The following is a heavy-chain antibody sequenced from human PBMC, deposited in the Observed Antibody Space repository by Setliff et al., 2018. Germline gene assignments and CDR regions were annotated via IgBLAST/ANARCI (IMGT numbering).Heavy chain of an antibody. Sequence: SVKVSCKASGGTFSSYAISWVRQAPGQGLEWMGGIIPIFGTANYAQKFQGRVTITAGESTSTAYMELSSLRSEDTAVYYCARDWRDYGAMGYWGQGTLVTVSS. CDR1: GGTFSSYA. CDR3: ARDWRDYGAMGY. D-gene: IGHD4-17*01. J-gene: IGHJ4*02. V-gene: IGHV1-69*13. CDR2: IIPIFGTA.